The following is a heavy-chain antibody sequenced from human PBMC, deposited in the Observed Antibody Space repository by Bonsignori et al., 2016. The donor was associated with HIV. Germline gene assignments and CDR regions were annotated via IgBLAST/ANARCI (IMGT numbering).Heavy chain of an antibody. CDR1: GFNFSGFW. CDR2: IKPDGGVQ. D-gene: IGHD6-13*01. J-gene: IGHJ2*01. V-gene: IGHV3-7*01. CDR3: ARDAGIASAHTVGHFDL. Sequence: EVQLVESEGGLVQPGGSLRLSCVASGFNFSGFWMAWVRQVPGKGLEWVADIKPDGGVQYYVDSVKGRFTISRDNAKNSLYLQMNSLRVEDTAVYCCARDAGIASAHTVGHFDLWGRGTLVSVSS.